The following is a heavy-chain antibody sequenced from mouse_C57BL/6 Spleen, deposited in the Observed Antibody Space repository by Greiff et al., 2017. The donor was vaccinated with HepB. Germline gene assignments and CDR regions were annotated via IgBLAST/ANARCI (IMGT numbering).Heavy chain of an antibody. CDR3: ARRGNYGNGLFAY. Sequence: QVQLQQPGAELVKPGASVKMSCKASGYTFTSYWITWVKQRPGQGLEWIGDIYPGSGSTNYNEKFKSKATLTVDTSSSTANMQLSSLTSEDSAVYYCARRGNYGNGLFAYWGQGTLVTVSA. CDR1: GYTFTSYW. J-gene: IGHJ3*01. D-gene: IGHD2-1*01. V-gene: IGHV1-55*01. CDR2: IYPGSGST.